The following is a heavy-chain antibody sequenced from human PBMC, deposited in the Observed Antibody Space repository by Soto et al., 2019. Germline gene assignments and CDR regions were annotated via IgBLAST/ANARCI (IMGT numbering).Heavy chain of an antibody. CDR1: GYTFSTSG. CDR2: ISTYNGDT. D-gene: IGHD2-15*01. J-gene: IGHJ6*02. CDR3: ARAGAAPYYYYGMDV. Sequence: ASVKVSCKASGYTFSTSGMSWLGQAPGQGLEWMGWISTYNGDTNDAPKFQDRVTMTSDTSTSTVYMELRSLRSDDTAVYYCARAGAAPYYYYGMDVWGQGTRVPVSS. V-gene: IGHV1-18*01.